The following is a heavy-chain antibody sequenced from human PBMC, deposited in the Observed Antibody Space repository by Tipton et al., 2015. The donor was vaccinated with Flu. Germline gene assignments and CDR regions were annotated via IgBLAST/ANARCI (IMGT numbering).Heavy chain of an antibody. CDR2: IHRSGNT. CDR1: GDSIRSDYY. J-gene: IGHJ5*02. Sequence: TLSLTCTISGDSIRSDYYWGWIRQPPGKGLEWLGNIHRSGNTYYNSSLKSRVTFSLDKSKNQFSLRLVSMTATDTAVYYCARRDYGNYVSEPKNWFDPWGQGILVTVSS. D-gene: IGHD4-17*01. V-gene: IGHV4-38-2*02. CDR3: ARRDYGNYVSEPKNWFDP.